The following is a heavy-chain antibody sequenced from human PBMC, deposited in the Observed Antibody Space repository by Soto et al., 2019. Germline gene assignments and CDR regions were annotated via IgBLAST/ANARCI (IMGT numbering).Heavy chain of an antibody. CDR3: GRQGGAAMVREANRNY. V-gene: IGHV5-51*01. Sequence: GESLKISCKGSGYSFTSYWIGWVRQMPGKGLEWMGIIYPGDSDTRYSPSFQGQVTISADKSISTAYLQWSSLKASDTAMYYCGRQGGAAMVREANRNYWGQGALVTVSS. CDR2: IYPGDSDT. J-gene: IGHJ4*02. CDR1: GYSFTSYW. D-gene: IGHD3-10*01.